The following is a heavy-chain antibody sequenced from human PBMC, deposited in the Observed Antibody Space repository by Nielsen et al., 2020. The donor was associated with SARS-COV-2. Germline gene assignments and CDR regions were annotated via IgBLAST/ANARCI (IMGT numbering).Heavy chain of an antibody. V-gene: IGHV4-34*01. CDR2: INHSGST. J-gene: IGHJ6*02. CDR1: GGSFSGYY. Sequence: SETLSLTCAVYGGSFSGYYWSWIRQPPGKGLEWIGEINHSGSTNYNPSLKSRVTISVDTSKNQFSLKLSSVTAADTAVYYCARGPTYYGMDVWGQGTTVTVSS. CDR3: ARGPTYYGMDV.